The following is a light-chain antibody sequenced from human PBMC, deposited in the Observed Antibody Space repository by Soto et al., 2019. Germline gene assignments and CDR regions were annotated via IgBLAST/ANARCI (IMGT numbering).Light chain of an antibody. Sequence: DIQMTQSPSSLSASVGDRVTITCRASQSISSYLNWYQQKPGKAPKLLIYAASSLQSGVPSRFSGCGSGTDFNLTLSSLQPEDFGTYYCQQSYSTSWTFGQGNKVEIK. J-gene: IGKJ1*01. CDR3: QQSYSTSWT. V-gene: IGKV1-39*01. CDR2: AAS. CDR1: QSISSY.